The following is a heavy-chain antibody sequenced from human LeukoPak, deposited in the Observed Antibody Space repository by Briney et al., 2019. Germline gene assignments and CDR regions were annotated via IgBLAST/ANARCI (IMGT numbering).Heavy chain of an antibody. CDR2: IRYVGSNK. Sequence: PGGSLRLSCAPSGFTFSSYGMHWVRQAPGQGLEWVAFIRYVGSNKYYADSVKGQFTISRDNSKNTLYLQMNSLRAEDTAVYYCAVYWGARFDYWGQGTLVTVSS. CDR1: GFTFSSYG. J-gene: IGHJ4*02. V-gene: IGHV3-30*02. CDR3: AVYWGARFDY. D-gene: IGHD7-27*01.